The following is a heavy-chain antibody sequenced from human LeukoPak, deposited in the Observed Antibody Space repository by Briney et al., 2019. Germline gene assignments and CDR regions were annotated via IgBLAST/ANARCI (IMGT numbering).Heavy chain of an antibody. CDR1: AGTFSNYA. CDR2: IIPIFSTA. CDR3: ARDSSGWYEGDRGDY. Sequence: SAKVSCKASAGTFSNYATSWVRQAPGQGLEWMGGIIPIFSTANYAQKSQCRVTITADEYTSTAYMELSSLRSEDTAVYYCARDSSGWYEGDRGDYWGQGTLVTVSS. V-gene: IGHV1-69*01. D-gene: IGHD6-19*01. J-gene: IGHJ4*02.